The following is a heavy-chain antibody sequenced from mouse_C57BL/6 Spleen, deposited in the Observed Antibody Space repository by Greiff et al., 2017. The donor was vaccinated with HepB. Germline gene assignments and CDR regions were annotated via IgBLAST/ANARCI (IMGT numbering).Heavy chain of an antibody. CDR1: GYTFTSYW. Sequence: QVQLQQSGAELAKPGASVKLSCKASGYTFTSYWMHWVKQRPGQGLEWIEYINPSSGYTKYNQKFKDKATLTADKSSSTAYMQLSSLTYEDSAVYYCARRGYDYGYYFDYWGQGTTLTVSS. D-gene: IGHD1-2*01. V-gene: IGHV1-7*01. CDR2: INPSSGYT. J-gene: IGHJ2*01. CDR3: ARRGYDYGYYFDY.